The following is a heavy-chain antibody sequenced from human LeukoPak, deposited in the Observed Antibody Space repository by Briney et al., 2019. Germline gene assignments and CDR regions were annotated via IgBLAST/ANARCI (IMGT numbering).Heavy chain of an antibody. CDR1: GFTFSSYA. J-gene: IGHJ6*02. D-gene: IGHD3-16*01. Sequence: PGGSLRLSCAASGFTFSSYAMSWVRQAPGKGLEWVSAISGSGGSTYYADSVKGRFTISRDNSKNTLYLQMNSLRAEDTAVYYCAKDLTVGGVTRYYYYGMDVWGQGTTVTVSS. CDR3: AKDLTVGGVTRYYYYGMDV. V-gene: IGHV3-23*01. CDR2: ISGSGGST.